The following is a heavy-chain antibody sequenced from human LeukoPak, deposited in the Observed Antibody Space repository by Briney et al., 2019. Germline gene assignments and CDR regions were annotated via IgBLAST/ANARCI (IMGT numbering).Heavy chain of an antibody. CDR3: AREKAEYCSSTSCLIDH. CDR2: ISSSGSTI. D-gene: IGHD2-2*01. J-gene: IGHJ4*02. Sequence: GGSLRLSCAASGFTFSDYYMSWIRQAPGKGLEWVSYISSSGSTIYYADSVRRRFTISRDNAKNSLYLQMKSLRAEDTAVYNCAREKAEYCSSTSCLIDHWGQGTLVTVSS. V-gene: IGHV3-11*04. CDR1: GFTFSDYY.